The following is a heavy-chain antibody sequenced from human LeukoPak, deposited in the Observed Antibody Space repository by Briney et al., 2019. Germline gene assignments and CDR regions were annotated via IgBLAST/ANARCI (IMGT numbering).Heavy chain of an antibody. V-gene: IGHV4-61*01. J-gene: IGHJ4*02. CDR1: GGSVSSGSYY. CDR3: ATHSSSCPLGY. D-gene: IGHD6-13*01. CDR2: IYYSGST. Sequence: SETLSLTCTVSGGSVSSGSYYWSWIRQPPGKGLEWIGYIYYSGSTNYNPSLKSRVTISVDTSKNQFSLKLSSVTAADTAVYYCATHSSSCPLGYWGQGTLVTVSS.